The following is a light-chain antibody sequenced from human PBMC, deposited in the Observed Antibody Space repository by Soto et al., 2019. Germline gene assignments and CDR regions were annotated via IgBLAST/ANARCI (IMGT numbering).Light chain of an antibody. V-gene: IGKV3-15*01. CDR2: AAS. Sequence: EVVMTQSPVTLSVSPGERATLSCRASQTLGSNVAWYQQKPGQAPRLLIYAASTTASGAPARFSGSGSGTEFTLTITSLQSEDCALYSCKHYNAWPLSFGGGTKVAI. CDR3: KHYNAWPLS. CDR1: QTLGSN. J-gene: IGKJ4*01.